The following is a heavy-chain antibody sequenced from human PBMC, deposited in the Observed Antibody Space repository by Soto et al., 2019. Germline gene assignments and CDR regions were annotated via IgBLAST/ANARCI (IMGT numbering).Heavy chain of an antibody. Sequence: EVQLVESGGGLVQPGGSLRLSCAASGFTFISYSMNWVRQAPGKWPEWVSYISSSSSTIYYADSVKGRFTISRDNAQNALDLQMNSLRVEDTAVYYCARDLRYYYGSVSDSAQPGSVDDWGEGILVAVSS. CDR1: GFTFISYS. CDR2: ISSSSSTI. D-gene: IGHD3-10*01. J-gene: IGHJ4*02. CDR3: ARDLRYYYGSVSDSAQPGSVDD. V-gene: IGHV3-48*01.